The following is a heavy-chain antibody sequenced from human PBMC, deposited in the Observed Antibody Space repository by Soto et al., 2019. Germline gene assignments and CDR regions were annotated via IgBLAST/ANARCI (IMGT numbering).Heavy chain of an antibody. CDR3: EKAILESDYDFWSGYYGMDV. Sequence: GGSLRLSCPTSGFTFSSYGMHWVRQAPAKRLVWVAVISYDGSNKYYADAVKGRFTISRDNSKNTPNLHMNNQRADDTTVYYCEKAILESDYDFWSGYYGMDVWGQGTTVTVSS. J-gene: IGHJ6*02. D-gene: IGHD3-3*01. CDR1: GFTFSSYG. CDR2: ISYDGSNK. V-gene: IGHV3-30*18.